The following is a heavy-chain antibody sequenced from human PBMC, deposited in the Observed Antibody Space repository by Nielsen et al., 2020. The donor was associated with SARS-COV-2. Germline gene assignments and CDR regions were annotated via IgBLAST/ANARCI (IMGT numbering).Heavy chain of an antibody. CDR1: GFGFRTFA. CDR2: ISSSSSYI. Sequence: GGSLRLSCAASGFGFRTFAMNWVRQAPGKGLEWVSSISSSSSYIYYADSVKGRFTISRDNAKNSLYLQMNSLRAEDTAVYYCARERLSSGYSYGFDYWGQGTLVTVSS. D-gene: IGHD5-18*01. V-gene: IGHV3-21*01. CDR3: ARERLSSGYSYGFDY. J-gene: IGHJ4*02.